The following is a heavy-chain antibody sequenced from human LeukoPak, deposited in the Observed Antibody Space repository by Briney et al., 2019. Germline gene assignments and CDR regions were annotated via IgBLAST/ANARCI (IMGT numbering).Heavy chain of an antibody. CDR1: GYTFTSYY. D-gene: IGHD2-2*01. CDR2: ISAYNGNT. V-gene: IGHV1-18*04. J-gene: IGHJ4*02. CDR3: ARVYCISTSCHPATH. Sequence: ASVKVSCKSSGYTFTSYYMYWVRQAPGQGLEWMGWISAYNGNTNYAQKLQGRVTMTTDTSTRTAYMELRSLRSDDTAFYYCARVYCISTSCHPATHWGQGTLVTVSS.